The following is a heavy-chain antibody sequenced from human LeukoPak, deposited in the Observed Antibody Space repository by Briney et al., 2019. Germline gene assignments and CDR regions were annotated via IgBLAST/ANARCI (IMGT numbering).Heavy chain of an antibody. CDR3: ARDFGYSSGWSLGGWFDP. V-gene: IGHV3-21*01. D-gene: IGHD6-19*01. CDR1: GFTFSSYS. CDR2: ISSRSSNYI. Sequence: GGSLRLSCAASGFTFSSYSMNWVRQAPGKGLEWVSSISSRSSNYIKYADSVKGRFTISRDNAKNSPFLQVNSLRAEDTAVYYCARDFGYSSGWSLGGWFDPWGQGTLVTVSS. J-gene: IGHJ5*02.